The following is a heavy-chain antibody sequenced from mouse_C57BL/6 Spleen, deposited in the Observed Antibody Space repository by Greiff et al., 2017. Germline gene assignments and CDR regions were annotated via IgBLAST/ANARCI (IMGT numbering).Heavy chain of an antibody. V-gene: IGHV5-6*01. D-gene: IGHD1-1*02. J-gene: IGHJ4*01. CDR1: GFTFSSYG. Sequence: EVQLQESGGDLVKPGGSLKLSCAASGFTFSSYGMSWVRQTPDKRLEWVATISSGGSYTYYPDSVKGRFTISRDNAKNTLYLQMSSLKSEDTAMYYCARYGSPDAMDYWGQGTSVTVSS. CDR3: ARYGSPDAMDY. CDR2: ISSGGSYT.